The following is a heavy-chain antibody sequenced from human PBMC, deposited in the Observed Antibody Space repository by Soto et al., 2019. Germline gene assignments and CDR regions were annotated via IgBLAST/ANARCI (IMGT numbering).Heavy chain of an antibody. Sequence: QVQLQQSGPGLVKPSQTLSLTCDISGDSVSSNSAVWNWIRQSPSRGLEWLGRTYYRSKWYSDYRGSVKSQVTINADTSKNQLSLQVTSVTPDDTGIYFCARDDGSGRFDPWGQGSLVTVSS. D-gene: IGHD6-19*01. J-gene: IGHJ5*02. CDR2: TYYRSKWYS. CDR3: ARDDGSGRFDP. CDR1: GDSVSSNSAV. V-gene: IGHV6-1*01.